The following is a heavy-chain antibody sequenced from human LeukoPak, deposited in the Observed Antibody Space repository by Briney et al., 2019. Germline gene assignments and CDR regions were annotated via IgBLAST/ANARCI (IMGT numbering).Heavy chain of an antibody. J-gene: IGHJ6*02. CDR3: AKDLGAVTGTYYYSGLDV. Sequence: GGSLRLSCAASGFTFSTFAMSGVRQAPGKGLEWVSAISGSGCTTYYADSVKGRFTISRDNSKNTLYLQANRLRAEDTAVYYCAKDLGAVTGTYYYSGLDVWGQGTTVTVSS. D-gene: IGHD6-19*01. V-gene: IGHV3-23*01. CDR2: ISGSGCTT. CDR1: GFTFSTFA.